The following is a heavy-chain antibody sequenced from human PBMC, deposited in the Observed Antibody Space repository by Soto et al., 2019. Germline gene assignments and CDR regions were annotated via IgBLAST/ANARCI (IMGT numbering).Heavy chain of an antibody. CDR1: GGSISSYY. V-gene: IGHV4-59*01. CDR3: ARGGRFLGKRIDY. J-gene: IGHJ4*02. Sequence: ASETLSLTCTVSGGSISSYYWSWIRQPPGKGLEWIGYIYYSGSTNYNPSLKSRVTISVDTSKNQFSLKLSSVTAADTAVYYCARGGRFLGKRIDYWGQGTLVTLSS. D-gene: IGHD3-3*01. CDR2: IYYSGST.